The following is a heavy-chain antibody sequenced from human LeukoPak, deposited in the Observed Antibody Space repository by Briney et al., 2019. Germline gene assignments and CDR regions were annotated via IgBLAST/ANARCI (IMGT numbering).Heavy chain of an antibody. D-gene: IGHD1-26*01. J-gene: IGHJ4*02. CDR3: AKHGPVPGVGYFAFDY. CDR2: IWSDGNNK. Sequence: PGGSLRLSCAASGFTLSRYGMHWVRQAPGKGLEWVADIWSDGNNKYYADSVKGRVTISRDNSKSTLYLQMNRLRAEDTAVYYCAKHGPVPGVGYFAFDYWGQGTLVAVSS. V-gene: IGHV3-33*06. CDR1: GFTLSRYG.